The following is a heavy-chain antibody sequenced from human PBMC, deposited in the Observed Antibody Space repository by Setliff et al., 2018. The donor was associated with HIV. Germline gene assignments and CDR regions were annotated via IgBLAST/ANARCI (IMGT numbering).Heavy chain of an antibody. D-gene: IGHD5-12*01. CDR1: GFTFNHYA. V-gene: IGHV1-69*10. Sequence: ASVKVSCKASGFTFNHYALSGVRQAPGQWPXWMGGTIPMSDIPNYAQNFQGRVTITADHSTTTTYMELSSLSSEDTAVXXCVRVGPWXXXRSGYLASWDYWGQGTQVTVSS. J-gene: IGHJ4*02. CDR2: TIPMSDIP. CDR3: VRVGPWXXXRSGYLASWDY.